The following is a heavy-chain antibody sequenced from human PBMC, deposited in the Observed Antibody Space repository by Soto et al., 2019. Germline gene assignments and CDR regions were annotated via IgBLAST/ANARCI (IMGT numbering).Heavy chain of an antibody. CDR1: GFTFSSYG. V-gene: IGHV3-33*01. Sequence: PGGSLRLSCAASGFTFSSYGMHWVRQAPGKGLEWVAVIWYDGSNKYYADSVKGRFTISRGNSKNTLYLQMNSLRAEDTAVYYYCGNPRRDGYIGHRYYSGRDVWGQGTTVTVSS. D-gene: IGHD2-21*01. CDR2: IWYDGSNK. CDR3: CGNPRRDGYIGHRYYSGRDV. J-gene: IGHJ6*02.